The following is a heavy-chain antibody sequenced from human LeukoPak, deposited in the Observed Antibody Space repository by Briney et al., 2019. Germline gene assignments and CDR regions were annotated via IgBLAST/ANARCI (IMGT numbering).Heavy chain of an antibody. V-gene: IGHV3-30-3*01. CDR1: GFTFSSYA. CDR3: ARQYYDFWSGLEDWFDP. J-gene: IGHJ5*02. D-gene: IGHD3-3*01. CDR2: ISYDGSNK. Sequence: GGSLRLSCAASGFTFSSYAMHWVRQAPGKGLEWVAVISYDGSNKYYADSVKGRFTISRDNSKNTLYLQMNSLRAEDTAVYYCARQYYDFWSGLEDWFDPWGQGTLVTVSS.